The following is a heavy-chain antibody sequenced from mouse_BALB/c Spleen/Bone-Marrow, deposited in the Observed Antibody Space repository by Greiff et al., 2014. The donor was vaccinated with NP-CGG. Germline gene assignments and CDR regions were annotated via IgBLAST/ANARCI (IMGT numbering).Heavy chain of an antibody. CDR3: TREGPTGTGGDY. Sequence: GSELVRPGASVKLSCKASGYTFTSYWMHWVKQRPGQGLEWIGDIYPGSGSTNYDEKFKSKATLTVGTSSSTAYMQLSSLTSEDSAVYYCTREGPTGTGGDYWGQGTTLTVSS. CDR2: IYPGSGST. D-gene: IGHD4-1*02. CDR1: GYTFTSYW. V-gene: IGHV1S22*01. J-gene: IGHJ2*01.